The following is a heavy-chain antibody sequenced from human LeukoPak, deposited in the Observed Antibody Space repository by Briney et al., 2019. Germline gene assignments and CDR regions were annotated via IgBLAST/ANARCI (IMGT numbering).Heavy chain of an antibody. CDR2: INWNGGST. Sequence: PGGSLRLSCAASGFTFDDYGMSWVRQAPGKGLEWVSGINWNGGSTGYADSVKGRFTISRDNAKNSLYLQMNSLRAEDTALYHCARGSPPEASDYYDSSGYYSGAFDIWGQGTMVTVSS. CDR1: GFTFDDYG. V-gene: IGHV3-20*01. J-gene: IGHJ3*02. D-gene: IGHD3-22*01. CDR3: ARGSPPEASDYYDSSGYYSGAFDI.